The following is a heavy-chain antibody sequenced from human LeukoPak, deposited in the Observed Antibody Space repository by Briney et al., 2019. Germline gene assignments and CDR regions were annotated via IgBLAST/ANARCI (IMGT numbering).Heavy chain of an antibody. J-gene: IGHJ5*02. Sequence: SETLSLTCAVYGGSFSGYYWSWIRQPPGKGLEWIGEINHSGSTNYNPSLKSRVTISVDTSKNQFSLKLSSVTAADTAVYYCARRGRWGDILTGYYPTRTKNWFDPWGQGTLVTVSS. CDR2: INHSGST. V-gene: IGHV4-34*01. CDR3: ARRGRWGDILTGYYPTRTKNWFDP. CDR1: GGSFSGYY. D-gene: IGHD3-9*01.